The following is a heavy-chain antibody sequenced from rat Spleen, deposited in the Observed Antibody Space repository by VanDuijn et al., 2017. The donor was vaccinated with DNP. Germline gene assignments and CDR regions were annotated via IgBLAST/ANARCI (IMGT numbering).Heavy chain of an antibody. CDR3: SRVVFDVPY. CDR2: ISASGYST. J-gene: IGHJ2*01. CDR1: GFTFSDHN. V-gene: IGHV5-7*01. Sequence: EVQLVESGGGLVQPGRSLKLSCAASGFTFSDHNMAWVRQTPKKGLEWVATISASGYSTYYRDSVKGRFTVSRDNAQSILYHQMNSLGSEDTAAYYCSRVVFDVPYWGQGVMVTVSS. D-gene: IGHD1-6*01.